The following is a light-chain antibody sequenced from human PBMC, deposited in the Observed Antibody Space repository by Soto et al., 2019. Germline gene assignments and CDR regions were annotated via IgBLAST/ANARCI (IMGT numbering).Light chain of an antibody. J-gene: IGLJ1*01. V-gene: IGLV2-23*01. CDR3: YSYAGENLYV. Sequence: QSALTPLSSGSASPGQSITIPCTGTSSDVGSYNLVSWFQQHPGKVPKLLIYEGTKRPSGLSDRFSGSKSGTTASLTISGLQAEDEAHYYCYSYAGENLYVFGTGTKVTVL. CDR1: SSDVGSYNL. CDR2: EGT.